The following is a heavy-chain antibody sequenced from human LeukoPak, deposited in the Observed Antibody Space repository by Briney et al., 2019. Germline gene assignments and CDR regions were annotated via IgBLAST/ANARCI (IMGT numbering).Heavy chain of an antibody. Sequence: HTGGSLRLSCAATGFTFSSYAMSWVRQAPGKGLERVSAISGSGGSTYYADSVKGRFTISRDNSKNTLYLQMNSLRAEDTAVYYCAKYITMVRGVSDYWGQGTLVTVSS. CDR2: ISGSGGST. D-gene: IGHD3-10*01. CDR3: AKYITMVRGVSDY. V-gene: IGHV3-23*01. J-gene: IGHJ4*02. CDR1: GFTFSSYA.